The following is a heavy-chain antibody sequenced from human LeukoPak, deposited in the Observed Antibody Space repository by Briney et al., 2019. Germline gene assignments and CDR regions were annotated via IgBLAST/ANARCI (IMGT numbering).Heavy chain of an antibody. D-gene: IGHD6-19*01. V-gene: IGHV4-59*08. J-gene: IGHJ4*02. CDR2: IYYNGST. CDR1: GGSISSDY. CDR3: ARSVSSGWYEVPGYYFDY. Sequence: SETLSLTCTVSGGSISSDYWSWIRQPPGKGLEWIGYIYYNGSTNYNPSLKSRVTISVDTSKNQFSLKLSSVTAADTAVYYCARSVSSGWYEVPGYYFDYWGQGTLVTVSS.